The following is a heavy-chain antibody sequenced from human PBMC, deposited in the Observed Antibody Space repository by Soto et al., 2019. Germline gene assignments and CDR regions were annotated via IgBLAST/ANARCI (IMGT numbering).Heavy chain of an antibody. V-gene: IGHV1-69*13. CDR1: GGTFSSYA. CDR3: ARDLGDEVPASAYYYYYGMYV. J-gene: IGHJ6*02. CDR2: IIPIFGTA. D-gene: IGHD2-2*01. Sequence: SVKVSCKASGGTFSSYAISWVRQAPGQGLEWMGGIIPIFGTANYAQKFQGRVTITADESTSTAYMELSSLRSEDTAVYYCARDLGDEVPASAYYYYYGMYVWSQGTTVTVSS.